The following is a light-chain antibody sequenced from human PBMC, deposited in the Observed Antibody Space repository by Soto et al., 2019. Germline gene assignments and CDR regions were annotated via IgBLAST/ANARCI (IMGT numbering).Light chain of an antibody. CDR3: QHYNSYSEA. V-gene: IGKV1-5*03. CDR1: QTISSW. J-gene: IGKJ1*01. Sequence: DIQMTQSPSTLSGSVGDRVTITCRASQTISSWLAWYQQKPGKAPKLLIYKASTLKHGVPSRFSGSGSGTEFTFTISSLQPDDFAPYHCQHYNSYSEALGQGTKVELK. CDR2: KAS.